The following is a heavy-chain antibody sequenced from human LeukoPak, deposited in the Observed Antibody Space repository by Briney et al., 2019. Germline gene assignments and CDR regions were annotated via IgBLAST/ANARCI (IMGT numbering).Heavy chain of an antibody. V-gene: IGHV3-48*03. Sequence: PGGSLRLSCAASGFTFSSYEMNRVRQAPGKGLEWVSYISSSGSTIYYADSVKGRFTISRDNAKNSLYLQMNSLRAGDTAVYYCATDAAYGYDRFDHWGQGTQVTVSS. CDR3: ATDAAYGYDRFDH. J-gene: IGHJ4*02. CDR1: GFTFSSYE. CDR2: ISSSGSTI. D-gene: IGHD2-15*01.